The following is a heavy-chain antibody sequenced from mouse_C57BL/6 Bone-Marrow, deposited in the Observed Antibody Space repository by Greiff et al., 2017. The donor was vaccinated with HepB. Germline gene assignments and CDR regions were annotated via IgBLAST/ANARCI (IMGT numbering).Heavy chain of an antibody. CDR1: GFTFSSYA. Sequence: EVQLVESGGGLVKPGGSLKLSCAASGFTFSSYAMSWVRQTPEKRLEWVATISDGGSYTYYPDNVKGRFTISRDNAKNYLYLQMSHLKSEDTAMYYCARVGSYAMDYWGQGTSVTVSS. J-gene: IGHJ4*01. V-gene: IGHV5-4*01. CDR2: ISDGGSYT. CDR3: ARVGSYAMDY.